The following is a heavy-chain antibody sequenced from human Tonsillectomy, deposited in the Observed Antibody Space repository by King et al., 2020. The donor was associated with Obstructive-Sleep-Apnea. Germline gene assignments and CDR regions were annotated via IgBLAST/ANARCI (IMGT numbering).Heavy chain of an antibody. CDR3: AKRVIAAAGMREFDY. CDR2: ISVSGGST. J-gene: IGHJ4*02. CDR1: GFTFSSYA. D-gene: IGHD6-13*01. V-gene: IGHV3-23*04. Sequence: VQLVESGGGLVQPGGSLRLSCAASGFTFSSYAMSWVRQAPGKGLEWVSSISVSGGSTYYADSVKGRFTISKDNSKNTRYLQMNSLRAEDTAVYYCAKRVIAAAGMREFDYWGQGTLVTVSS.